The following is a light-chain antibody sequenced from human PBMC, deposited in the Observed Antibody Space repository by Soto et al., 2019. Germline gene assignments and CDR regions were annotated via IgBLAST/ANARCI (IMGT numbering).Light chain of an antibody. CDR3: QHGYVAPYS. CDR1: QDIKVY. J-gene: IGKJ2*03. V-gene: IGKV1-39*01. Sequence: DIQMTQSPSSVSASIGDTVTITCRARQDIKVYLNWYQQKPGEVPKLLIYSASTLHSGVPSRFTGSGSETDFTLTIRSLQPEDFATYYGQHGYVAPYSFGQGTKVDI. CDR2: SAS.